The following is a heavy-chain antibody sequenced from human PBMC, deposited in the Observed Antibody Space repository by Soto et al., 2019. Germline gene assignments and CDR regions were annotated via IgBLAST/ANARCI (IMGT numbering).Heavy chain of an antibody. D-gene: IGHD3-10*01. CDR1: GYTFTSYG. CDR3: AEVSLELEPQSFDP. Sequence: ASVKVSCKGSGYTFTSYGFSWVRPAPGQGLEWMGWISASNGNTNYAQKLQGRVTMTTDTSTSTAYMELGSLGSEDTAVYYVAEVSLELEPQSFDPWGQETLVTASS. J-gene: IGHJ5*02. V-gene: IGHV1-18*04. CDR2: ISASNGNT.